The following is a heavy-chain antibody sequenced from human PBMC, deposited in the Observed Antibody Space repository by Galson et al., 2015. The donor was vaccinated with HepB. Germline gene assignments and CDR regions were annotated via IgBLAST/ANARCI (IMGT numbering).Heavy chain of an antibody. CDR2: MHYSGST. CDR3: ATLYCSGGSCCGGCSYDY. J-gene: IGHJ4*02. V-gene: IGHV4-39*01. D-gene: IGHD2-15*01. Sequence: LSLTCTVSGGSISSSDYYWGWLRQPPGKGLEWIATMHYSGSTYYTPSLKGRVTISVDTSKNQFSLRLSSVTAADTAMYYCATLYCSGGSCCGGCSYDYWGQGTLVTVSS. CDR1: GGSISSSDYY.